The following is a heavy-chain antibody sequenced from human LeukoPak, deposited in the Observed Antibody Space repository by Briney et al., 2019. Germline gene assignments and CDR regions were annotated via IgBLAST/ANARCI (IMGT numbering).Heavy chain of an antibody. J-gene: IGHJ4*03. CDR3: ARHRGYCSTTSCHPFDY. D-gene: IGHD2-2*01. CDR1: GGSITNSSYY. CDR2: IYYSGIT. Sequence: SETLSLTCTVSGGSITNSSYYWGWTRQPPGKGLEWVGSIYYSGITYYNPSLKSRVTISVDTSKNQFSLKLNSVTAADTALYYCARHRGYCSTTSCHPFDYWGQGTTVTVSS. V-gene: IGHV4-39*01.